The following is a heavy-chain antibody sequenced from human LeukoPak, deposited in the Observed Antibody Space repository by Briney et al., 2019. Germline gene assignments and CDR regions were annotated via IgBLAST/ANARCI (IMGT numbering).Heavy chain of an antibody. CDR3: ASSRQGYGDYRYYYYYMDV. CDR1: GGSISSSSYY. CDR2: IYYSGST. V-gene: IGHV4-39*07. D-gene: IGHD4-17*01. J-gene: IGHJ6*03. Sequence: SETLSLTCTVSGGSISSSSYYWGWIRQPPGKGLEWIGSIYYSGSTYYNPSLKSRVTISVDTSKNQFSLKLSSVTAADTAVYYCASSRQGYGDYRYYYYYMDVWGKGTTVTVSS.